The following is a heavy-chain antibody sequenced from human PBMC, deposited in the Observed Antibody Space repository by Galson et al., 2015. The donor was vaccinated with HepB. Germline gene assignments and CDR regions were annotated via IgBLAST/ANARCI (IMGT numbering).Heavy chain of an antibody. CDR3: ARTSDYGDYADWYFDL. V-gene: IGHV4-34*01. CDR2: INHRGTT. CDR1: GGSFSGYY. Sequence: ETLSLTCAVYGGSFSGYYWNWIRQPPGRGLEWIGEINHRGTTRSNPSLKSRVTLSVDTSKSQCSLNLTYVTAADTAVYYCARTSDYGDYADWYFDLWGRGTLVTVSS. D-gene: IGHD4-17*01. J-gene: IGHJ2*01.